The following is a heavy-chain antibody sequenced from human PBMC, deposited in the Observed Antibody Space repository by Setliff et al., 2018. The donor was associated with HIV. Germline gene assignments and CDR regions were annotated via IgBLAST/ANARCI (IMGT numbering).Heavy chain of an antibody. CDR3: AKIPHTGDSAYDV. D-gene: IGHD7-27*01. J-gene: IGHJ3*01. Sequence: GGSLRLSCVASGFTFDNYWMSWVRQLPGKGLERVATIKQDGSEKYYGDAVKGRLTISRDNAKRSLYLQMNSLRAEDTGIYYCAKIPHTGDSAYDVWGQGTMVTVSS. CDR2: IKQDGSEK. V-gene: IGHV3-7*01. CDR1: GFTFDNYW.